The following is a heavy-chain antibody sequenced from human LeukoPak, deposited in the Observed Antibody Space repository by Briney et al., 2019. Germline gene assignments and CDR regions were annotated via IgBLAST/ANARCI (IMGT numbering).Heavy chain of an antibody. D-gene: IGHD1-26*01. CDR2: INHSGST. Sequence: SSETLSLTCAVYGGSFSGYYWSWIRQPPGKGLEWIGEINHSGSTYYNPSLKSRVTISVDTSKNQFSLKLSSVTAADTAVYYCARHSGTFYYYYYMDVWGKGTSVTVPS. CDR1: GGSFSGYY. V-gene: IGHV4-34*01. J-gene: IGHJ6*03. CDR3: ARHSGTFYYYYYMDV.